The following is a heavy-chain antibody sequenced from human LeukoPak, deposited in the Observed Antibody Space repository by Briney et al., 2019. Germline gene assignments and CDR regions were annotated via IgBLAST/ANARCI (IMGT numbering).Heavy chain of an antibody. V-gene: IGHV1-46*01. D-gene: IGHD3-22*01. CDR2: INPSGGST. J-gene: IGHJ6*03. Sequence: ASVKVSCKASGYTFTSYYMHWVRQAPGQGLEWMGIINPSGGSTSYAQKFQGRVTMTRDMSTSTVYMELSSLRSEDTAVYYCARASGYYYDRGYMDVWGKGTTVTVSS. CDR3: ARASGYYYDRGYMDV. CDR1: GYTFTSYY.